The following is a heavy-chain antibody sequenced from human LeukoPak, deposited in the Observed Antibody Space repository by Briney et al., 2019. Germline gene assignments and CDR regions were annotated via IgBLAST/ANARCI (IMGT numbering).Heavy chain of an antibody. CDR2: IKSDGRT. CDR3: ARAPSEIGGYYPEYFRH. V-gene: IGHV3-74*01. Sequence: GGSLRLSCAASGFTLSSYWMHWVRQAPGKGLVWVSRIKSDGRTNYADSAKGRCTISRDNAKNTVSLQMNSLRAEDTGVYYCARAPSEIGGYYPEYFRHWGQGTLVIVSS. D-gene: IGHD3-22*01. CDR1: GFTLSSYW. J-gene: IGHJ1*01.